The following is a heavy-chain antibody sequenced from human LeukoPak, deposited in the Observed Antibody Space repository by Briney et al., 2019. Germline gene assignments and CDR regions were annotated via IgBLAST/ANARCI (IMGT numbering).Heavy chain of an antibody. CDR1: GYTFTSYY. Sequence: ASVKVSCKASGYTFTSYYMHWVRQAPGQGLEWMGIINPSGGSTSYAQKFQGRVTMTEDTSTDTAYMELSSLRSEDTAVYYCATEGVDYSDAFDIWGQGTMVTVSS. CDR3: ATEGVDYSDAFDI. D-gene: IGHD2-15*01. CDR2: INPSGGST. J-gene: IGHJ3*02. V-gene: IGHV1-46*01.